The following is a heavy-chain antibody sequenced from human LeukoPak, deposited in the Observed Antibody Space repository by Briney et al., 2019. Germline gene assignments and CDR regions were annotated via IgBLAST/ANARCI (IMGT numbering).Heavy chain of an antibody. D-gene: IGHD5-18*01. CDR3: ARLPTGYPNWFDT. V-gene: IGHV4-39*01. Sequence: PSETLSLTCAVSGGSISSISSNNWAWIRQPPGKGLELIAAIHYTGSTYYNPSFMSRDTISVDTSKNQFSLKLNSLTATDTAVYYCARLPTGYPNWFDTWGQGILVTVSS. J-gene: IGHJ5*02. CDR2: IHYTGST. CDR1: GGSISSISSNN.